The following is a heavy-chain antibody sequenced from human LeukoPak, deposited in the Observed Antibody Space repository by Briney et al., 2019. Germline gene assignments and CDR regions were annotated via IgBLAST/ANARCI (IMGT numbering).Heavy chain of an antibody. D-gene: IGHD3-16*01. CDR2: VNSDGSGT. CDR3: VCLGLGGLSLD. Sequence: QAGGSLRLSCAASGFTFSRYSMHWVRQAPGKGLVWVSHVNSDGSGTDYADSVKGRFTISRDNAKNTLYLQMNSLRVEDTAVYYCVCLGLGGLSLDRGQGTLVTVSS. CDR1: GFTFSRYS. V-gene: IGHV3-74*01. J-gene: IGHJ4*02.